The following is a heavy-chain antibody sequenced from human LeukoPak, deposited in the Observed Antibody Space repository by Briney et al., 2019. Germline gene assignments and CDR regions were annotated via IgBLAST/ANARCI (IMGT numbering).Heavy chain of an antibody. CDR1: GFSFSNYW. D-gene: IGHD3-16*01. Sequence: GGSLRLSCAASGFSFSNYWMSWVRQAPGKGPEWVANIKQDGSEKNYVDSVKGRFTISRDNAKNSLYLQMNSLRAEDSAVYYCARDMPFGGYWGRGTLVTVSS. CDR2: IKQDGSEK. J-gene: IGHJ4*02. CDR3: ARDMPFGGY. V-gene: IGHV3-7*03.